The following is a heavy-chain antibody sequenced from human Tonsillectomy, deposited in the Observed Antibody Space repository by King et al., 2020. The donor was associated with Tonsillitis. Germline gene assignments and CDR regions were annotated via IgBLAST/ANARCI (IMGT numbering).Heavy chain of an antibody. D-gene: IGHD1-1*01. J-gene: IGHJ4*02. CDR3: ARRGVVPTTPLFDS. CDR1: GGSISSYY. V-gene: IGHV4-59*08. CDR2: IYYSGST. Sequence: QLQESGPGLVKPSETLSLTCTVSGGSISSYYWSWIRQPPGKGLEWIGYIYYSGSTNYNPSLKSRVTISVDTSKNQFSLKLSSVTAADTAVYYCARRGVVPTTPLFDSWAQGTLVTVSS.